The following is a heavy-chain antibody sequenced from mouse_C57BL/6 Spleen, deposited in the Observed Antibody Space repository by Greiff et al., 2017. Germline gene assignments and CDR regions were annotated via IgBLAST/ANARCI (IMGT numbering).Heavy chain of an antibody. CDR1: GYSITSGYY. CDR3: ARGGPRNAMDY. J-gene: IGHJ4*01. V-gene: IGHV3-6*01. CDR2: ISYDGSD. Sequence: ESGPGLVKPSQSLSLTCSVTGYSITSGYYWNWIRQFPGNKLEWMGYISYDGSDNYNPSLKNRISITRDTSKNQFFLKLNSVTTEDTATYYCARGGPRNAMDYWGQGTSVTVSS.